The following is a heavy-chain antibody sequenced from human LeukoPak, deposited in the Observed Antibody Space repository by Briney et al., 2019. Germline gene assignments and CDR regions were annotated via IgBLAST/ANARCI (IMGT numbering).Heavy chain of an antibody. CDR3: ARESGYSSGWYRVDY. D-gene: IGHD6-19*01. CDR1: GGSISSSSYY. J-gene: IGHJ4*02. CDR2: IYYSGST. Sequence: KPSETLSLTCTVSGGSISSSSYYWGWIRQPPGKGLEWIGSIYYSGSTYYNPSLKSRFTIPVDTSKNQFSLKLSSVTAADTAVYYCARESGYSSGWYRVDYWGQGTLVTVSS. V-gene: IGHV4-39*02.